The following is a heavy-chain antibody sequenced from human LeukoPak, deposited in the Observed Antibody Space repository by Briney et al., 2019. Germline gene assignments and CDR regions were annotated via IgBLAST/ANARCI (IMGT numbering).Heavy chain of an antibody. CDR1: GGSFSGYY. CDR2: INHSGST. CDR3: ASGITMVRGVIIDSASFDY. Sequence: PSETLSLTCAVYGGSFSGYYWSWIRQPPGKGLEWIGEINHSGSTNYNPSLKSRVTISVDTSKNQFSLKLSSVTAADTAVYYCASGITMVRGVIIDSASFDYWGQGTLVTVSS. V-gene: IGHV4-34*01. D-gene: IGHD3-10*01. J-gene: IGHJ4*02.